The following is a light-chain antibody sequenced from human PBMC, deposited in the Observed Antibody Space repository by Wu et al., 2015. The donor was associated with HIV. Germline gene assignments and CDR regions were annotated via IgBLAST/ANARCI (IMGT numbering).Light chain of an antibody. CDR3: QQYNNWPRGT. J-gene: IGKJ1*01. V-gene: IGKV3-15*01. CDR2: GAS. Sequence: EIVLTQSPDTLSLSPGERATLSCRASQSVSSNLAWYQQKPGQAPRLLIYGASTRATGIPARFSGSGSGTEFTLTISSLQSEDFAVYYCQQYNNWPRGTFGQGTKVEIK. CDR1: QSVSSN.